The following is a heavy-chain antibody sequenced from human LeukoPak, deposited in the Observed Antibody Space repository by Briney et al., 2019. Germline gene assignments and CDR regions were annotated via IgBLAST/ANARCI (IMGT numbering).Heavy chain of an antibody. Sequence: GASVKVSCKASGYTFTSYYIHWVRQAPGQGLEWMGMINPSGGGTTYAQKFQGRLTMTRDTSTSTVYMELSSLRSEDTAVYYCARGSLGFWSGYFGYWGQGTLVTVSS. CDR2: INPSGGGT. D-gene: IGHD3-3*01. CDR1: GYTFTSYY. V-gene: IGHV1-46*01. CDR3: ARGSLGFWSGYFGY. J-gene: IGHJ4*02.